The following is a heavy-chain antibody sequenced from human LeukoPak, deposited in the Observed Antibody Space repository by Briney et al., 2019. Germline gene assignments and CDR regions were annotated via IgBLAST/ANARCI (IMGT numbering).Heavy chain of an antibody. D-gene: IGHD6-13*01. Sequence: GGSLRLSCAASGFTFSSYEMNWDRQAPGKGLEWVSYISSSGSTIYYADSVKGRFTISRDNAKNSLYLQMNSLRAEDTAVYYCARDPKGYSSSGGWFDPWGQGTLVTVSS. CDR1: GFTFSSYE. CDR2: ISSSGSTI. CDR3: ARDPKGYSSSGGWFDP. V-gene: IGHV3-48*03. J-gene: IGHJ5*02.